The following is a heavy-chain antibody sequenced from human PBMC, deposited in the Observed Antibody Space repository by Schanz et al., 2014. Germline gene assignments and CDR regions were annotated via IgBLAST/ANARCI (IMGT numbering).Heavy chain of an antibody. CDR1: GFTFRSYG. J-gene: IGHJ6*02. CDR2: ISYDGSNK. D-gene: IGHD1-26*01. CDR3: VKDLQRELLRDDHYYGMDV. V-gene: IGHV3-30*18. Sequence: VQLVEYGGGLVQPGESLRLSCAASGFTFRSYGMHWVRQAPGKGLEWVAVISYDGSNKYYADSVKGRFTTSRDNSKNTMYLQMNSLRAEDTAVYYCVKDLQRELLRDDHYYGMDVWGQGTTVTVSS.